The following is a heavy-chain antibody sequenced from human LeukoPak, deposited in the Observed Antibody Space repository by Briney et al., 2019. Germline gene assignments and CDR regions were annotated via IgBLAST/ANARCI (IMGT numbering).Heavy chain of an antibody. V-gene: IGHV4-34*01. CDR3: ARGKRGYYDAFDI. D-gene: IGHD3-22*01. Sequence: PSETLSLTCAVYGGSFSGYYWSWIRQPPGKGLEWIGEINHSGSTNYNPSLKSRATISVDTSKNQFSLKLSSVTAADTAVYYCARGKRGYYDAFDIWGQGTMVTVSS. J-gene: IGHJ3*02. CDR1: GGSFSGYY. CDR2: INHSGST.